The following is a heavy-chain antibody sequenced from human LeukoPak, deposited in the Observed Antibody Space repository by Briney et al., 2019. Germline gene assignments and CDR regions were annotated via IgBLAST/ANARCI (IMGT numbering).Heavy chain of an antibody. V-gene: IGHV1-18*01. CDR2: ISAYNGNT. D-gene: IGHD3-10*01. CDR1: GYTFTSYG. CDR3: ARGRVITMVRGVFPLVY. J-gene: IGHJ4*02. Sequence: ASVKVSCKASGYTFTSYGISWVRQAPGQGLEWMGWISAYNGNTNYAQKLQGRVTMTTDTSTSTAYMELRSLRSDDTAVYYCARGRVITMVRGVFPLVYWGQGTLVTVSS.